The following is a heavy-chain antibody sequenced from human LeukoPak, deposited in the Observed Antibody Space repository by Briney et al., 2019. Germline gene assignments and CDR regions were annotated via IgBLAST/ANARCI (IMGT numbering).Heavy chain of an antibody. V-gene: IGHV3-53*01. CDR2: IYSGGST. J-gene: IGHJ4*02. D-gene: IGHD4-23*01. CDR3: ARARRVVTGFDY. CDR1: GFTVSSNY. Sequence: GGSLRLSCAASGFTVSSNYMSWVRQAPGMGLEWVSVIYSGGSTYYADSVKGRFTISRDNSKNTLYLQMNSLRAEDTVVYYCARARRVVTGFDYWGQGTLVTVSS.